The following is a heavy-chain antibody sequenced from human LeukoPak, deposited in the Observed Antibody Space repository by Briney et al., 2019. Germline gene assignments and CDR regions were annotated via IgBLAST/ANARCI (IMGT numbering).Heavy chain of an antibody. V-gene: IGHV1-18*01. J-gene: IGHJ4*02. D-gene: IGHD4-11*01. CDR2: ISAYNGNT. Sequence: ASVKVSYKASGGTFSSYGISWVRQAPGQGLEWMGWISAYNGNTNYAQKLQGRVTMTTDTSTSTAYMELRSLRSDDTAVYYCARAPLYSNYKGVDPRINYWGQGTLVTVSS. CDR3: ARAPLYSNYKGVDPRINY. CDR1: GGTFSSYG.